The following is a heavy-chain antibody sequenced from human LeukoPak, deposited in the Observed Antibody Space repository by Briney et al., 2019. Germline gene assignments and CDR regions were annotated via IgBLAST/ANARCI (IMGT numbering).Heavy chain of an antibody. J-gene: IGHJ3*02. V-gene: IGHV4-59*01. CDR3: ARARGLYDSSGYSLDAFDI. CDR2: IYYSGST. CDR1: GGSISSYY. D-gene: IGHD3-22*01. Sequence: PSETLSLTCTVSGGSISSYYWRWIRQPPGKGLEWIGYIYYSGSTNYNPSLKSGVTISVDTSKNQFSLKLSSVTAADTAVYYCARARGLYDSSGYSLDAFDIWGQGTMVTVSS.